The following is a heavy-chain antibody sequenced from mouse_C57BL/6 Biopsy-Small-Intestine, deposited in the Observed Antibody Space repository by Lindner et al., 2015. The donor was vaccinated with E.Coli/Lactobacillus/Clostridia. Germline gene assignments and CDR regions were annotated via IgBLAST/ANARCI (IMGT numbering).Heavy chain of an antibody. Sequence: VQLQESGAELVRPGASVTLSCKASGYTFTDHEMQWVKQTPEHGLEWIGAIDPGIGGNAYNQKFKDKAILTADKSSSTAYMELRSLTSEDSAVYYCTRRRLGRDYFDYWSQGTTLTVSS. J-gene: IGHJ2*01. D-gene: IGHD4-1*01. CDR2: IDPGIGGN. V-gene: IGHV1-15*01. CDR1: GYTFTDHE. CDR3: TRRRLGRDYFDY.